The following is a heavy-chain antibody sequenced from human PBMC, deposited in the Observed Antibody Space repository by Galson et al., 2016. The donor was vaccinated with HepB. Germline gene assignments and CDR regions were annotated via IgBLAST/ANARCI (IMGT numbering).Heavy chain of an antibody. Sequence: SLRLSCAASGFTFDSYALHWVRQAPGKGLEWLALISYDGSKKYYADSVTGRFTISRDNAKNTLYLQMNSLRTEDTATYYCARDPSGITLIVVAMGYYYGLDVWGQGTTVTVS. CDR3: ARDPSGITLIVVAMGYYYGLDV. CDR1: GFTFDSYA. J-gene: IGHJ6*02. V-gene: IGHV3-30-3*01. CDR2: ISYDGSKK. D-gene: IGHD3-22*01.